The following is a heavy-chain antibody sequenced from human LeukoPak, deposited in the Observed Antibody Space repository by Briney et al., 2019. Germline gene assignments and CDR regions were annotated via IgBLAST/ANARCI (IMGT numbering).Heavy chain of an antibody. CDR2: IYHSGST. Sequence: SEPLSLTCAVSGYSISSGYYWGWIRPPPGKGLEWIGSIYHSGSTYYNPSLKSRVTISVDTSKNQFSLKLSSVTAADTAVYYCAKSGAGGTREAFHIWAQGTMVTVSS. CDR3: AKSGAGGTREAFHI. D-gene: IGHD1-7*01. CDR1: GYSISSGYY. J-gene: IGHJ3*02. V-gene: IGHV4-38-2*01.